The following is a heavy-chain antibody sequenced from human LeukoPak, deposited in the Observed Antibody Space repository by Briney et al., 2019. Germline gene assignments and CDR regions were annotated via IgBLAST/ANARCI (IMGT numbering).Heavy chain of an antibody. CDR3: AKRSGSGSHEYFDY. D-gene: IGHD3-10*01. J-gene: IGHJ4*02. CDR2: IGVSDATT. CDR1: GFTFSRYA. V-gene: IGHV3-23*01. Sequence: GGTPRLSCVISGFTFSRYAVHWVRQAPGKGLEWVSGIGVSDATTYYADSVTGRFIVSRDTSKNTLYLQMNSLRAEDTAMYYCAKRSGSGSHEYFDYWGQGTVVTVAS.